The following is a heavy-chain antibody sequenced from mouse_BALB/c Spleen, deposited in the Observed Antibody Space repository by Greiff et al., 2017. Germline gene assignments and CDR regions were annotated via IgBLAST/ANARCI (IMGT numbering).Heavy chain of an antibody. CDR3: ARAITTVVADYYAMDY. V-gene: IGHV1-72*01. CDR1: GYTFTSYW. Sequence: QVQLQQPGAELVKPGASVKLSCKASGYTFTSYWMHWVKQRPGRGLEWIGRIDPNSGGTKYNEKFKSKATLTVDKSSSTAHMELRSLASEDSAVYYCARAITTVVADYYAMDYWGQGTSVTVSS. D-gene: IGHD1-1*01. J-gene: IGHJ4*01. CDR2: IDPNSGGT.